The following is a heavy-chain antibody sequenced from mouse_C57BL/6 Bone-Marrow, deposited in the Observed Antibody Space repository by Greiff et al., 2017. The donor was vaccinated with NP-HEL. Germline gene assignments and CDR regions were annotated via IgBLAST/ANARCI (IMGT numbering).Heavy chain of an antibody. CDR2: IRSKSNNYAT. D-gene: IGHD3-2*02. CDR3: VRRDSSGYGFAY. V-gene: IGHV10-1*01. Sequence: EVKLMESGGGLVQPKGSLKLSCAASGFSFNTYAMNWVRQAPGKGLEWVARIRSKSNNYATYYADSVKDRFTISRDDSESMLYLQMNNLKTEDTAMYYCVRRDSSGYGFAYWGQGTLVTVSA. J-gene: IGHJ3*01. CDR1: GFSFNTYA.